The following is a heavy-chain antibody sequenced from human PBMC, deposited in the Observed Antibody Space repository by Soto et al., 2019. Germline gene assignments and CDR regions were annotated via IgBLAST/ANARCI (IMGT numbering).Heavy chain of an antibody. CDR2: INAGNGNT. D-gene: IGHD2-2*01. J-gene: IGHJ5*02. V-gene: IGHV1-3*01. CDR3: ARHAPHHDWSDP. Sequence: GASVKVSCKXSGYTFTSYAMHWVRQAPGQRLEWMGWINAGNGNTKYSQKFQGRVTITRDTSASTAYMELSSLRSEDTAIYYCARHAPHHDWSDPWGQGTLVTVSS. CDR1: GYTFTSYA.